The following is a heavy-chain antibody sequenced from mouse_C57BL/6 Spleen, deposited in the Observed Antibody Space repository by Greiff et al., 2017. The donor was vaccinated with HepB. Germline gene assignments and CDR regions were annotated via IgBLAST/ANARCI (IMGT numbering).Heavy chain of an antibody. Sequence: EVQLQESGPELVKPGASVKIPCKASGYTFTDYNMDWVKQSHGKSLEWIGDINPNNGGTIYNQKFKGKATLTVDKSSSTAYMELRSLTSEDTAVYYCARVYYYGSWYFDVWGTGTTVTVSS. J-gene: IGHJ1*03. V-gene: IGHV1-18*01. CDR3: ARVYYYGSWYFDV. CDR1: GYTFTDYN. CDR2: INPNNGGT. D-gene: IGHD1-1*01.